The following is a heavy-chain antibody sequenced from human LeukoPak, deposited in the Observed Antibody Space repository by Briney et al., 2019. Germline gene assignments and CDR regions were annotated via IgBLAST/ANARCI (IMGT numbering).Heavy chain of an antibody. D-gene: IGHD3-10*01. CDR3: ARAKGYYYGSGSYLGMDV. CDR2: INAGNGNT. V-gene: IGHV1-3*01. J-gene: IGHJ6*04. CDR1: GYTFSSYA. Sequence: RASVKVSCKASGYTFSSYAMHWVRQAPGQRLEWMGWINAGNGNTKYSQKFQGRVTITRDTSASTAYMELSSLRSEDTAVYYCARAKGYYYGSGSYLGMDVWGKGTTVTVSS.